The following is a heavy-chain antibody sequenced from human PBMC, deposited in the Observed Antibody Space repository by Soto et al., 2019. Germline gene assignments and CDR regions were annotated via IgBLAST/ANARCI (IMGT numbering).Heavy chain of an antibody. V-gene: IGHV4-59*01. D-gene: IGHD4-4*01. J-gene: IGHJ6*02. CDR1: GGSISSYY. Sequence: QVQLQESGPGLVKPSETLSLTCTVSGGSISSYYWSWIRQPPGKGLEWIGYIYYSGSTNYNPSLKIRATISVDTPKNLFSLKLSSVTAADTAVYYCARDRGYSNGAYYYYYGMDVWGQGTTVTVSS. CDR3: ARDRGYSNGAYYYYYGMDV. CDR2: IYYSGST.